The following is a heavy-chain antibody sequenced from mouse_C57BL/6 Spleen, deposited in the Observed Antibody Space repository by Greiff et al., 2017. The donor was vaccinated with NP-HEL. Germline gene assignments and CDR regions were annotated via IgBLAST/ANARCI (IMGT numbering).Heavy chain of an antibody. CDR3: VRAGGLYYFDY. V-gene: IGHV10-1*01. CDR1: GFSFNTYA. D-gene: IGHD3-3*01. Sequence: EVKVEESGGGLVQPKGSLKLSCAASGFSFNTYAMNWVRQAPGKGLEWVARIRSKSNNYATYYADSVKDRFTISRDDSESMLYLQMNNLKTEDTAMYYCVRAGGLYYFDYWGQGTTLTVSS. J-gene: IGHJ2*01. CDR2: IRSKSNNYAT.